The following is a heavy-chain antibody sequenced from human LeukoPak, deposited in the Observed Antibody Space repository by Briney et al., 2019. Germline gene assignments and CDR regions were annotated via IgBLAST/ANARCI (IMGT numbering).Heavy chain of an antibody. CDR2: ISSSGTSI. J-gene: IGHJ4*02. V-gene: IGHV3-21*01. D-gene: IGHD2-15*01. Sequence: GGSLRLSCTASGFSFSSSTMNWIRQAPGRGLEWVSSISSSGTSIYYADSVKGRFTISRDNAKNSLYVQMDSLGADDTAGYYCVRARKAVVALGLDFWGQGTLVTVSA. CDR3: VRARKAVVALGLDF. CDR1: GFSFSSST.